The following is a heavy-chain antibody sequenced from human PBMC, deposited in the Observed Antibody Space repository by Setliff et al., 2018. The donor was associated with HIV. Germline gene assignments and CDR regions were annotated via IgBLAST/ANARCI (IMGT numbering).Heavy chain of an antibody. CDR2: LSRGGDNT. J-gene: IGHJ4*02. V-gene: IGHV3-64D*09. CDR1: GFTVSTYS. D-gene: IGHD3-22*01. CDR3: VKPYTGYYYDGSVYDDF. Sequence: PGGSLRLSCLVSGFTVSTYSLNWARQAPGKRPECVAALSRGGDNTKYADSVKGRFIISRDTSKNTLYLQMSSLRPDDTAIYYCVKPYTGYYYDGSVYDDFWGQGTLVTVSS.